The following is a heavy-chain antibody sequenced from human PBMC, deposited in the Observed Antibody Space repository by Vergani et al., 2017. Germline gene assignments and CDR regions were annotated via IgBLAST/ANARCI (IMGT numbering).Heavy chain of an antibody. V-gene: IGHV4-59*13. CDR1: GGSFNTYY. CDR2: IYSTGST. J-gene: IGHJ4*02. Sequence: QVQLQESGPGLVKPSETLSLTCTVSGGSFNTYYWSWIRQSPGKGLEWIGYIYSTGSTNYNPSLNSRVTISVDTSKNQFSLKLSSVTAADTAVYYCARVSGSYPYYFDYWGQGTLVTVSS. D-gene: IGHD1-26*01. CDR3: ARVSGSYPYYFDY.